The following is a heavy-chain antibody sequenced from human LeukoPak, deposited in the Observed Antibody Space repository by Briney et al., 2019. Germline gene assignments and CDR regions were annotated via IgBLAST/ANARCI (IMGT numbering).Heavy chain of an antibody. D-gene: IGHD2-2*01. CDR3: ARFSSDCSTASCYLTY. CDR1: GGSLSSHY. Sequence: SETLSLTCTVSGGSLSSHYWSWIRQPPGKGLELSGHIYYTGTTYYNPSLNNRVTISLDASRNQFSLKLTSVTAADTAVYYCARFSSDCSTASCYLTYWGQGTLVTVSS. CDR2: IYYTGTT. J-gene: IGHJ4*02. V-gene: IGHV4-59*11.